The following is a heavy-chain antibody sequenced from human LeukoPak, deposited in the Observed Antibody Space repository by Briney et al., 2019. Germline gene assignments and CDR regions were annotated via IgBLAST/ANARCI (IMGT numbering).Heavy chain of an antibody. CDR2: ISGDTT. V-gene: IGHV3-23*01. CDR3: AKDLSGSGWASHY. J-gene: IGHJ4*02. CDR1: GFSFSSSA. Sequence: GGSLRLSCAASGFSFSSSAMNWVRQPPGKGLEWVSSISGDTTYYADSVKGRFTISRDNSKNTLYLQMNSLRAEGTALYYCAKDLSGSGWASHYWGQGTLVTVSS. D-gene: IGHD6-19*01.